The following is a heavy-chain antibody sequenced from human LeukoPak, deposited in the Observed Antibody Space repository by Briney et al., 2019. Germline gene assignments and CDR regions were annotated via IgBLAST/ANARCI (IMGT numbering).Heavy chain of an antibody. CDR3: ARENSSGWYRGLVDY. Sequence: PSETLSLTCTVSGGSISSYYWSWIRQPPGKGLEWIGYIYYSGSTNYNPSLKSRVTISVDTSKNQFSLKLSSVTAADTAVYYCARENSSGWYRGLVDYWGQGTLVTVSS. J-gene: IGHJ4*02. D-gene: IGHD6-19*01. CDR1: GGSISSYY. CDR2: IYYSGST. V-gene: IGHV4-59*01.